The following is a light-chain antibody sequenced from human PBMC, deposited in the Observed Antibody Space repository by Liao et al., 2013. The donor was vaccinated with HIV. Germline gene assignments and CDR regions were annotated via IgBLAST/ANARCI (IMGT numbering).Light chain of an antibody. V-gene: IGLV3-1*01. CDR1: KMGDKY. CDR2: QDA. Sequence: SYELTQPPSVSVSPGQTASITCSGPKMGDKYVSWYQQRPDQSPILVIYQDAKRPSGIPERFSGSNSGNTATLTISGVQAVDEADYYCQAWDNSAVIFGAGTKLTVL. CDR3: QAWDNSAVI. J-gene: IGLJ2*01.